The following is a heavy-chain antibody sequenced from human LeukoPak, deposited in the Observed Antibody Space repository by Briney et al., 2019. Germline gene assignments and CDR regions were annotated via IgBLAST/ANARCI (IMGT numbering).Heavy chain of an antibody. V-gene: IGHV3-23*01. CDR2: ITGSGAVT. Sequence: PGGSLRLSCAASGSTFSKFTLIWVRQAPERGLQWVSAITGSGAVTYYEDSVKGRFTISRDNSKNTLYLQMNSLRVEDTAIYYCAKDPNGDYLGAFDSWGRGTLVTVSS. CDR3: AKDPNGDYLGAFDS. CDR1: GSTFSKFT. J-gene: IGHJ3*02. D-gene: IGHD4-17*01.